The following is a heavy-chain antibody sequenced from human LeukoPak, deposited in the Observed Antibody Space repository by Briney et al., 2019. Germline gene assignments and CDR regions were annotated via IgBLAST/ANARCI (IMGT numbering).Heavy chain of an antibody. CDR1: GYTFTSYG. Sequence: GASVKVSCKASGYTFTSYGISWVRQAPGQGLEWMGWISAYNGNTNYAQKLQGRVTMTTDTSTSTAYMELRSLRSDDTAVYYCARVNLPPLVVPAAIWAGGWFDPWGQGTLVTVSS. CDR2: ISAYNGNT. CDR3: ARVNLPPLVVPAAIWAGGWFDP. D-gene: IGHD2-2*02. V-gene: IGHV1-18*01. J-gene: IGHJ5*02.